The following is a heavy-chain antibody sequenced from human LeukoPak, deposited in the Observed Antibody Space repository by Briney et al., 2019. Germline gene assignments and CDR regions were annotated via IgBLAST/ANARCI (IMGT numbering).Heavy chain of an antibody. V-gene: IGHV4-34*01. J-gene: IGHJ4*02. CDR1: GGSFSDYY. CDR2: INHSGST. D-gene: IGHD2/OR15-2a*01. CDR3: ARGLTSMPPGGY. Sequence: PSETLSLTCAVYGGSFSDYYWSWIRQPPGKGLEWIGEINHSGSTNYNPSLKSRVAILVDTSKNQFSLKLSSVTAADTAVYYCARGLTSMPPGGYWGQGTLVTVSS.